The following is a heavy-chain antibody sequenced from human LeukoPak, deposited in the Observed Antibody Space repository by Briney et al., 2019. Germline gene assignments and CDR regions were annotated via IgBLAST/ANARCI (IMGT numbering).Heavy chain of an antibody. CDR1: GGSISSHY. V-gene: IGHV4-59*11. CDR2: IYYSGST. D-gene: IGHD3-10*02. Sequence: KPSETLSLTCTVSGGSISSHYWSWIRQPPGKGLEWIGYIYYSGSTSYNPSLKSRVTISVDTSKQQFSLKLSSVTAADTAVYYCARAYVLVGLVDAFDIWGQGTMVIVSS. CDR3: ARAYVLVGLVDAFDI. J-gene: IGHJ3*02.